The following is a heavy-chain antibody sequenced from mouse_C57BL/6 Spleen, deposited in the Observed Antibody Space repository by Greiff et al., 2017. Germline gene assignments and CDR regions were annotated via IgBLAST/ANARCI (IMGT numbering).Heavy chain of an antibody. D-gene: IGHD2-2*01. J-gene: IGHJ4*01. Sequence: QVQLQQSGAELVKPGASVKLSCKASGYTFTSYWMQWVKQRPGQGLEWIGEIDPSDSYTNYNQKFKGKATLTVDTSSSTAYMQLSSLTSEDSAVYYCARGTYGYAYAMDYWGQGTSVTVSS. CDR1: GYTFTSYW. CDR3: ARGTYGYAYAMDY. V-gene: IGHV1-50*01. CDR2: IDPSDSYT.